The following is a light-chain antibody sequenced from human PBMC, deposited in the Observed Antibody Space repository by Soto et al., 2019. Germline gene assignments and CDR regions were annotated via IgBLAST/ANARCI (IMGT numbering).Light chain of an antibody. V-gene: IGKV3-15*01. J-gene: IGKJ1*01. Sequence: EIVMTQSPATLSVSPGEDVTLSCRASQSVSSSYLAWYQQKPGQAPRLLIYGASTRATGIPARFSGSGSGTDFTLTISSLQSEDFAVYYCQQYNNWPPWTFGQGTKVDIK. CDR3: QQYNNWPPWT. CDR2: GAS. CDR1: QSVSSSY.